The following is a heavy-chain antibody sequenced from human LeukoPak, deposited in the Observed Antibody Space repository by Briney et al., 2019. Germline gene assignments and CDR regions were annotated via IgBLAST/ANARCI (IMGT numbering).Heavy chain of an antibody. Sequence: PSETLSLTCTVSGGSISGSFYYWAWVRQPPGKGLEWIGSIYYSGSTYYNPSLMSRVTISLDTSKNQFSLKLSSVTAADTAIYYCATREGLDWFDPWGQGTLVTVPS. CDR1: GGSISGSFYY. CDR2: IYYSGST. D-gene: IGHD6-6*01. CDR3: ATREGLDWFDP. J-gene: IGHJ5*02. V-gene: IGHV4-39*07.